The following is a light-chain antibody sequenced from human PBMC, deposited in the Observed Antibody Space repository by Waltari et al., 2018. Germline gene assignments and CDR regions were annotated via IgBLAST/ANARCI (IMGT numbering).Light chain of an antibody. J-gene: IGKJ4*01. CDR1: QNVDSS. CDR3: QQYNNWPPLT. Sequence: ETVMTQSPATLSVSPGETATLSCRASQNVDSSLAWYQQRPGQPPRRLLSAASTRASGVPARFSGSGSWTEFTLTISSLQSEDSAVYYCQQYNNWPPLTFGGGTKVELK. V-gene: IGKV3-15*01. CDR2: AAS.